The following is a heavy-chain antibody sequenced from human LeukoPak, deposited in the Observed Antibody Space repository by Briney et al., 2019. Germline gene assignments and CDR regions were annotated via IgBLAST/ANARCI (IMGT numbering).Heavy chain of an antibody. V-gene: IGHV1-18*01. Sequence: GASVTLSLKCSGYRFTIYGNSWVRQPQAQGQGLVGWICTYNGCTNYAQKFQDRVTMTTDTSPRTAYMELRSLRSDDTAVYYCALAMVRGAPWAFDIWGQGTMVTVSS. CDR1: GYRFTIYG. CDR3: ALAMVRGAPWAFDI. CDR2: ICTYNGCT. J-gene: IGHJ3*02. D-gene: IGHD3-10*01.